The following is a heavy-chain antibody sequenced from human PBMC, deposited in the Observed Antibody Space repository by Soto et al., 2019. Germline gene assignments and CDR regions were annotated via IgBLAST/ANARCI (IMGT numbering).Heavy chain of an antibody. CDR3: ASPPAGSSGYNPGQYYFDY. CDR2: ISYDGSNK. Sequence: PGGSLRLSCAASGFTFSSYAMHWVRQAPGKGLEWVAVISYDGSNKYYADSVKGRFTISRDNSKNTLYLQMNNLRAEDTAVYYCASPPAGSSGYNPGQYYFDYWGQGTLVTVSS. V-gene: IGHV3-30-3*01. D-gene: IGHD6-19*01. CDR1: GFTFSSYA. J-gene: IGHJ4*02.